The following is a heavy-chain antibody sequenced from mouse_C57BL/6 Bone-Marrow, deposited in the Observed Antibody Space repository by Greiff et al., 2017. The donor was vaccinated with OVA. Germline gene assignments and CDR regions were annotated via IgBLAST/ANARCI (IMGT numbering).Heavy chain of an antibody. J-gene: IGHJ3*01. CDR1: GFTFSSYT. CDR3: ASPGAY. V-gene: IGHV5-9*01. Sequence: DVQLQESGGGLVKPGGSLKLSCAASGFTFSSYTMSWVRQTPEKRLEWVATISGGGGNTYYPDSVKGRFTISRDNAKNTLYLQMSSLRSEDTALYYCASPGAYWGQGTLVTVSA. CDR2: ISGGGGNT.